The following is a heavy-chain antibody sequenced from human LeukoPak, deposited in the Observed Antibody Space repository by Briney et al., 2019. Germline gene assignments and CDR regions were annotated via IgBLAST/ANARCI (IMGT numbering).Heavy chain of an antibody. D-gene: IGHD1-26*01. J-gene: IGHJ4*02. CDR2: ISYSGT. V-gene: IGHV4-39*01. CDR1: GGSVISDTYY. CDR3: ARRTSNPVGAIDY. Sequence: PSETLSLTCTVPGGSVISDTYYWGWIRQPPGKGLEWIGSISYSGTYYNPSLKSRLTISVDTSKNHFSLNLRSVTAADTAVYYCARRTSNPVGAIDYWGQGTLVTVSS.